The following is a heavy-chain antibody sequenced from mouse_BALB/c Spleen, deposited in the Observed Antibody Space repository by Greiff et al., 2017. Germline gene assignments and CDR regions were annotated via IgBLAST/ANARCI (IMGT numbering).Heavy chain of an antibody. D-gene: IGHD2-1*01. CDR2: IYPSDSYT. Sequence: QVQLQQPGAELVRPGASVKLSCKASGYTFTSYWINWVKQRPGQGLEWIGNIYPSDSYTNYNQKFKDKATLTVDKSSSTAYMQLSSPTSEDSAVYYCTRWDYYGNHRYFDVWGAGTTVTVSS. V-gene: IGHV1-69*02. CDR3: TRWDYYGNHRYFDV. J-gene: IGHJ1*01. CDR1: GYTFTSYW.